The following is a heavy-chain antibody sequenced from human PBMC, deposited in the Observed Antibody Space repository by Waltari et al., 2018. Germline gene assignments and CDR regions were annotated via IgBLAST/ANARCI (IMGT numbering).Heavy chain of an antibody. CDR2: ISGDGSST. CDR3: VKGSASYSRDFDC. J-gene: IGHJ4*02. Sequence: EVQLLESGGDLVQPGGSLRLSCAASGFTFSNCAMSWVRRAPGKGLDWVSFISGDGSSTYYADSVKGRFTISRDNSKDTLYLQMNSLRAEDTAVYYCVKGSASYSRDFDCWGQGALVTVSS. V-gene: IGHV3-23*01. CDR1: GFTFSNCA. D-gene: IGHD1-26*01.